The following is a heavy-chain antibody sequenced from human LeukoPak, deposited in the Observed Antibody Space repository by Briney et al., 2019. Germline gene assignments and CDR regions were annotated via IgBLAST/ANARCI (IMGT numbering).Heavy chain of an antibody. Sequence: SGNPFPPCAFFGAAFRGYYLSWIRQPPREGLGWVGGNNHSGSTNYNPSLKSRLTISVDTSKKQFSLKLSSVTAADTAVYYCARGSVGYTYGSAFDIWGQGTMVTVSS. V-gene: IGHV4-34*01. D-gene: IGHD5-18*01. CDR2: NNHSGST. CDR3: ARGSVGYTYGSAFDI. J-gene: IGHJ3*02. CDR1: GAAFRGYY.